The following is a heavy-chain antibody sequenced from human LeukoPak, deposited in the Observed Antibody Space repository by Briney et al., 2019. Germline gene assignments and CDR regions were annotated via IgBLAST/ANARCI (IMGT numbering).Heavy chain of an antibody. CDR1: GGSISSSNW. D-gene: IGHD5-18*01. CDR3: ASGYSYGGYYFDY. J-gene: IGHJ4*02. Sequence: SETLSLTCAVSGGSISSSNWWSWVRQPPGKGLEWIGEIYHSGSTNYNPSLKSRVTISVDKSKNQFSLKLSSVTAADTAVYYCASGYSYGGYYFDYWGQGTLVTVSS. CDR2: IYHSGST. V-gene: IGHV4-4*02.